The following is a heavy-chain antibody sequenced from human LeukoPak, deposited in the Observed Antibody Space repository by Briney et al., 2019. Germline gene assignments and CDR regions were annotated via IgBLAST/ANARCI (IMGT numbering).Heavy chain of an antibody. D-gene: IGHD6-13*01. CDR3: AKIATAYSSSWYRGYRYYGMDV. J-gene: IGHJ6*02. CDR1: GFTFSSYG. V-gene: IGHV3-30*18. Sequence: GGSLKLSCAASGFTFSSYGMHWVRQAPGRGLEWVAVISYDGSTKFYANSVKGRFTISRDNSKNTLYLQMNSLRDEDTAAYACAKIATAYSSSWYRGYRYYGMDVWGQGTTVTVSS. CDR2: ISYDGSTK.